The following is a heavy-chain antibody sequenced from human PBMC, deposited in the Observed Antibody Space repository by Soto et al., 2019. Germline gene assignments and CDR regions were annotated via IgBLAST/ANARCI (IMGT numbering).Heavy chain of an antibody. J-gene: IGHJ4*02. CDR2: ISERGITT. CDR3: ARGGVVWGQFDS. D-gene: IGHD3-16*01. V-gene: IGHV3-48*03. CDR1: GFNFSNFD. Sequence: PGGSLRLSCVASGFNFSNFDMNWVRQAPGRGLEWISPISERGITTTYADSVRSRFTVSRDNAQSSLYLQMDRLTVEDTGVYYCARGGVVWGQFDSWGQGTLVTVSS.